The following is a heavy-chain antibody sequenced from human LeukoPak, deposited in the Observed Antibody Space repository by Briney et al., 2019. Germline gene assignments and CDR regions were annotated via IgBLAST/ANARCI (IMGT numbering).Heavy chain of an antibody. CDR3: ARFSPRALGNYLDS. J-gene: IGHJ4*02. CDR2: IYPRGST. D-gene: IGHD6-13*01. CDR1: GDSISRGSFS. V-gene: IGHV4-30-2*01. Sequence: SQTLSLTCAVSGDSISRGSFSWTWIRQAPGKGLEWIGYIYPRGSTYFNPSLKSRVNLSIDKSSNQLSLDLASVTAADTAVYYCARFSPRALGNYLDSWGQGTLVTVSS.